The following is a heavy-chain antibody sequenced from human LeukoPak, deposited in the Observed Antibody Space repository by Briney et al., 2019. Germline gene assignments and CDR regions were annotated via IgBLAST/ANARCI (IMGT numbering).Heavy chain of an antibody. J-gene: IGHJ4*02. CDR1: GYSFVSSW. CDR3: ARRPASAGGSYYGNFDY. V-gene: IGHV5-51*01. Sequence: GESLKISCKGSGYSFVSSWIGWVRQMPGKGLEWMGIVFPADSDARYSPSFQGQVTISADKSISAAYLQWSSLKASDTAMYYCARRPASAGGSYYGNFDYWGQGTLVTVSS. CDR2: VFPADSDA. D-gene: IGHD1-26*01.